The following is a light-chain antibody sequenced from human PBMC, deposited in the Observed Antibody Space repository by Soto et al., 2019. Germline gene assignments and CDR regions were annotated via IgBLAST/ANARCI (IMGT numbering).Light chain of an antibody. Sequence: QSALTQPASVSGSPGQSITISCTGTSGDIDAFDYVSWYQQHPGKAPKLIIYEVTNRPSGVSDRFSGSKSGNTASLTISGLQAEDEADYYCSSYTIYSTLLLFGGGTQLTVL. J-gene: IGLJ2*01. CDR1: SGDIDAFDY. V-gene: IGLV2-14*01. CDR3: SSYTIYSTLLL. CDR2: EVT.